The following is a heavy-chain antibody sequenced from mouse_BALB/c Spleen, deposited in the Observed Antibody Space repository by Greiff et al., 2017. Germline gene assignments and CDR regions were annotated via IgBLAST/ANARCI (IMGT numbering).Heavy chain of an antibody. CDR2: ISNGGGST. V-gene: IGHV5-12-2*01. CDR3: ARHEDYDVFDY. D-gene: IGHD2-4*01. CDR1: GFTFSSYT. Sequence: EVKLMESGGGLVQPGGSLKLSCAASGFTFSSYTMSWVRQTPEKRLEWVAYISNGGGSTYYPDTVKGRFTISRDNAKNTLYLQMSSLRSEDTAMYYCARHEDYDVFDYWGQGTTLTVSS. J-gene: IGHJ2*01.